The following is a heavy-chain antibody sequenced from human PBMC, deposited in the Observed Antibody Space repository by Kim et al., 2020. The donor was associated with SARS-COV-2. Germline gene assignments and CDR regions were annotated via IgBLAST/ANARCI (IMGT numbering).Heavy chain of an antibody. J-gene: IGHJ4*02. Sequence: GGSLRLSCAASGFTFSNYGIHWVRQAPGKGLEWVAVISYDGSNKYYADSVKGRFTISRDSSKNTLYLQMNSLRAEDTAVYYCAKGGWDGSGSYLSNYYFDYCGQGTLVTVSS. CDR1: GFTFSNYG. D-gene: IGHD3-10*01. CDR2: ISYDGSNK. CDR3: AKGGWDGSGSYLSNYYFDY. V-gene: IGHV3-30*18.